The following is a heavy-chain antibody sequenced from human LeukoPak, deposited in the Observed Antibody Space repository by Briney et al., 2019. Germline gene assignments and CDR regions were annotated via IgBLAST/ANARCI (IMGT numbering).Heavy chain of an antibody. CDR1: GFTFNSYA. CDR3: ARSRGSYWLIDY. V-gene: IGHV3-30-3*01. Sequence: QPGRSLRLSCAASGFTFNSYAMHWVRQAPGKGLEWVGVVSYDGSKQYYADSVRGRFSISRDTSKTTVDLQMNGLRPEDTAVYYCARSRGSYWLIDYWGQGTLVTVSS. CDR2: VSYDGSKQ. J-gene: IGHJ4*02. D-gene: IGHD3-10*01.